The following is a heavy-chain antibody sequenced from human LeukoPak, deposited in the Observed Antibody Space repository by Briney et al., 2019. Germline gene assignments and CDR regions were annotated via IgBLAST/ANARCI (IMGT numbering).Heavy chain of an antibody. J-gene: IGHJ4*02. Sequence: TLSLTCTVSGGSISSGSYYWSWIRQPAGNGLEWIGRIYTSGSTNYNPSLKSRVTISVDTSKNQFSLKLSSVTAADTAVYYCARGLGYSSGYKEIDYWGQGTLVTVSS. V-gene: IGHV4-61*02. CDR3: ARGLGYSSGYKEIDY. CDR1: GGSISSGSYY. CDR2: IYTSGST. D-gene: IGHD3-22*01.